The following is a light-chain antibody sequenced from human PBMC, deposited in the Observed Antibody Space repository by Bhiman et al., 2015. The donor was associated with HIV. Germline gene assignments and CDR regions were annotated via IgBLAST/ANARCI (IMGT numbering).Light chain of an antibody. Sequence: QSVLTQPPSASGTPGQRVTISCSGSSSNIGNNYVSWYQQLPGTAPKLLIYENNKRPSGIPDRFSGSKSGTSATLGITGLQTGDEADYYCGTWDSSLSAEVFGGGTKLTVL. J-gene: IGLJ2*01. CDR1: SSNIGNNY. CDR2: ENN. V-gene: IGLV1-51*02. CDR3: GTWDSSLSAEV.